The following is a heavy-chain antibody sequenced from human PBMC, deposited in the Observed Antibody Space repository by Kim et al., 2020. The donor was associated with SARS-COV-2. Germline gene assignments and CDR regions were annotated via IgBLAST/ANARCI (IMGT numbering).Heavy chain of an antibody. Sequence: ASVKVSCKASGYTFTGYYMHWVRQAPGQGLEWMGWINPNSGGTNYAQKFQGRVTMTRDTSTSTAYMELSSLRSDDTAVYYCARDSEGDSSGWFCNWFDPW. CDR3: ARDSEGDSSGWFCNWFDP. CDR1: GYTFTGYY. J-gene: IGHJ5*02. CDR2: INPNSGGT. D-gene: IGHD6-19*01. V-gene: IGHV1-2*02.